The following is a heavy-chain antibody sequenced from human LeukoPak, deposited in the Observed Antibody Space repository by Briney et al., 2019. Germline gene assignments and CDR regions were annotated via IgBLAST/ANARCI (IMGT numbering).Heavy chain of an antibody. D-gene: IGHD1-1*01. V-gene: IGHV3-23*01. CDR1: GFTFSSYA. J-gene: IGHJ4*02. CDR3: AKDPSQKPEVLIDY. CDR2: ISGSGGST. Sequence: GGSLRLSCAASGFTFSSYAMSWVRQAPGKGLEWVSAISGSGGSTYYADPVKRRFTISRDNSKNTLYLQMNSLRAEDTAVYYCAKDPSQKPEVLIDYWGQGTLVTVSS.